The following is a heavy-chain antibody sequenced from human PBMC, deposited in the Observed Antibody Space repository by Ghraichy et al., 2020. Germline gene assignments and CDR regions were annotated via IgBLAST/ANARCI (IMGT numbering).Heavy chain of an antibody. CDR2: IYYSGST. J-gene: IGHJ4*02. V-gene: IGHV4-39*02. CDR3: AREGDYYDSSGAEWADY. CDR1: GGSISSSSYY. D-gene: IGHD3-22*01. Sequence: SETLSLTCTVSGGSISSSSYYWGWIRQPPGKGLEWIGSIYYSGSTYYNPSLKSRVTISVDTSKNQFSLKLSSVTAADTAVYYCAREGDYYDSSGAEWADYWGQGNLVTVSS.